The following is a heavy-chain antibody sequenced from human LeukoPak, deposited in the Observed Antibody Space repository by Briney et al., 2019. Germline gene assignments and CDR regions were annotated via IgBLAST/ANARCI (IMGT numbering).Heavy chain of an antibody. CDR3: AKDNYHSSSFLNWFDP. CDR1: GFTFSSYA. J-gene: IGHJ5*02. D-gene: IGHD6-13*01. V-gene: IGHV3-23*01. CDR2: ISGSGGST. Sequence: GGSLRLSCAASGFTFSSYARGWVRQAPGKGLEWVSAISGSGGSTYYADSVKGRFTISRDNSKNTLYLQMNSLRAEDTAVYYCAKDNYHSSSFLNWFDPWGQGTLVTVSS.